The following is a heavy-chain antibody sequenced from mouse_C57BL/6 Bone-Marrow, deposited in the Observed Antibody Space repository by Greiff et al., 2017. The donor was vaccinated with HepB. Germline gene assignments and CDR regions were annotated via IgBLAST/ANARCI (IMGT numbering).Heavy chain of an antibody. V-gene: IGHV5-17*01. J-gene: IGHJ3*01. CDR3: ARPWGFAY. Sequence: EVKLVESGGGLVKPGGSLKLSCAASGFTFSDYGIHWVRQAPEKGLEWVAYISSGSSTTYYADTVKGRFTISRDNAKNTLVLQLTSLRSEDTAMYYCARPWGFAYWGQGTLVTVSA. CDR1: GFTFSDYG. D-gene: IGHD4-1*01. CDR2: ISSGSSTT.